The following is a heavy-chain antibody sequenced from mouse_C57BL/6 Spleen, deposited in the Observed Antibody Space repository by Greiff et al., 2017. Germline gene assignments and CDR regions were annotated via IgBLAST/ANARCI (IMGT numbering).Heavy chain of an antibody. CDR3: ALNWDWYFDV. Sequence: QVQLQQPGAELVMPGASVKLSCKASGYTFTSYWMHWVKQRPGQGLEWIGEIDPSDSYTNYNQKFKGKSTLTVDKSSSTAYIQLSSLTSEDSAVYYCALNWDWYFDVWGTGTTVTVSS. CDR1: GYTFTSYW. CDR2: IDPSDSYT. D-gene: IGHD4-1*01. V-gene: IGHV1-69*01. J-gene: IGHJ1*03.